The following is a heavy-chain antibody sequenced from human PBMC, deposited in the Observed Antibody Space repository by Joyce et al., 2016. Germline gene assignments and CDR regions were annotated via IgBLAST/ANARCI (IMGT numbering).Heavy chain of an antibody. J-gene: IGHJ3*01. CDR1: GFTFGIFS. CDR2: ISHDSSNE. V-gene: IGHV3-30*03. Sequence: QMQLVESGGGVVQPGTSLRLSCAASGFTFGIFSMHWVGQAPGKGLEWVAFISHDSSNEYYEDSVKSRFTISRDNSKNTFYLQMNSVRPEDTAVYYCAAPVTADGFDVWGQGTMVTVSS. D-gene: IGHD4-17*01. CDR3: AAPVTADGFDV.